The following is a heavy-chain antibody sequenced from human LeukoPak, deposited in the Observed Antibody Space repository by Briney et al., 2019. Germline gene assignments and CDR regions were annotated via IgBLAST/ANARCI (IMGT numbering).Heavy chain of an antibody. J-gene: IGHJ4*02. V-gene: IGHV4-34*01. D-gene: IGHD6-6*01. CDR2: INHSGST. CDR1: GGSFSGYY. Sequence: SETLSLTCAVYGGSFSGYYWSWIRQPPGKGLEWIGEINHSGSTNYNPSLKSRVTISVDTSKNQFPLKLSSVTAADTAVYYCARGRRYSSSSGFDYWGQGTLVTVSS. CDR3: ARGRRYSSSSGFDY.